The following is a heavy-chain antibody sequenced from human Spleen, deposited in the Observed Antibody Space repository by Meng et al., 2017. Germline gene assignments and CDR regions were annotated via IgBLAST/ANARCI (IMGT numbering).Heavy chain of an antibody. V-gene: IGHV4-39*07. Sequence: GSLRLSCTVSGGSISSSSYYWGWIRQPPGKGLEWIGSIYYSGSTYYNPSLKSRVTISVDKSKNQFYLKLSSVTAADTAVYYCARGKPRLRRTLCSSNSCYGHKSGAFDIWGQGTMVTVSS. CDR1: GGSISSSSYY. CDR2: IYYSGST. D-gene: IGHD2-2*01. CDR3: ARGKPRLRRTLCSSNSCYGHKSGAFDI. J-gene: IGHJ3*02.